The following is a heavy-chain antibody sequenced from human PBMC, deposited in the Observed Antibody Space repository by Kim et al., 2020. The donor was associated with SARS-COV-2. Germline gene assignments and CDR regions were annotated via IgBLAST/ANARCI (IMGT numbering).Heavy chain of an antibody. J-gene: IGHJ6*02. CDR1: GFSLSDDGMC. CDR2: IDGDDEK. CDR3: ARTSYSSTSHGMDV. V-gene: IGHV2-70*12. D-gene: IGHD6-19*01. Sequence: SGPTLVNPTQTLKLTCSLSGFSLSDDGMCVSWIRQPPGKALEWLALIDGDDEKYYSPSLKARLTISKDTAKNQVVLTLTTMDPEDTGTYYCARTSYSSTSHGMDVWGQGTTVTVSS.